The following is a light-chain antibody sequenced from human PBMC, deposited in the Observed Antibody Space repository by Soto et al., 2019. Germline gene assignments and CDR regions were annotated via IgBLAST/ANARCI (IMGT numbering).Light chain of an antibody. CDR2: GAS. CDR1: QSVSNTY. J-gene: IGKJ1*01. CDR3: QQYGSPIT. V-gene: IGKV3-20*01. Sequence: EIVLTQSPGTLSLSPGESATLSCRASQSVSNTYLAWYQQKPGQAPRLLIYGASTRATGIPDRFSGSGSGTDFTLTISSLEPEDFAVYYCQQYGSPITFGQGTKVDIK.